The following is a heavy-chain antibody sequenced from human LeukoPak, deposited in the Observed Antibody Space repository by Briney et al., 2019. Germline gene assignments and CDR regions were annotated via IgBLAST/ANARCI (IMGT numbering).Heavy chain of an antibody. CDR3: AKGTSSGWYYFDY. J-gene: IGHJ4*02. V-gene: IGHV4-38-2*02. CDR1: GYSITSGYY. Sequence: SETLSLTCIVSGYSITSGYYWGWIRQPPGKGLEWIGSIYHSGDTYYNPSLKSRVTISVDTSKDQFSLKLDSVTAADTAVYYCAKGTSSGWYYFDYWGQGTLVTVSS. D-gene: IGHD6-19*01. CDR2: IYHSGDT.